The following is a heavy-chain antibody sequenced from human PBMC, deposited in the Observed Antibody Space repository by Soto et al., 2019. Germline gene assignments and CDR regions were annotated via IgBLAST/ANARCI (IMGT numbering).Heavy chain of an antibody. J-gene: IGHJ4*02. D-gene: IGHD6-19*01. V-gene: IGHV1-3*01. CDR3: ASDYGSNWRL. Sequence: QAHLVQSGAEVKMPGDSVQVSCKASGFVSTNHNFHWVRQAHGQSLKWMGRINAGNGNTQYSQNFQGRVTFTSDPAASTAFMELTNLRFEDRAMYYCASDYGSNWRLWGKGPLVSVSS. CDR2: INAGNGNT. CDR1: GFVSTNHN.